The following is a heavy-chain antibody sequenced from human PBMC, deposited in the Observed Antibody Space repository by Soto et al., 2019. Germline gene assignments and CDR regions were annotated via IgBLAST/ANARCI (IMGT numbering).Heavy chain of an antibody. D-gene: IGHD5-18*01. CDR2: ISSSSSYT. V-gene: IGHV3-11*06. CDR3: ARHSETAMVTSPYYDMDV. Sequence: GGSLRLSCAASGFTFSDYYMSWIRQAPGKGLEWVSYISSSSSYTNYADSVKGRFTISRDNAKNSLYLQMNSLRAEDTAVYYCARHSETAMVTSPYYDMDVWGKGTTVTVSS. CDR1: GFTFSDYY. J-gene: IGHJ6*03.